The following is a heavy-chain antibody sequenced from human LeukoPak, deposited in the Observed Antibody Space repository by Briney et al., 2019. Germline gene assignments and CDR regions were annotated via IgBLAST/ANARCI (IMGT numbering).Heavy chain of an antibody. Sequence: SETLSLTCSVSGGSISSYFWSWIRQPPGKGLEWIGYIYTTGSTNYNPSVKSRVTLSLDTSKSQFSLRLSSVTAADTAVYYCARLDGNLDAFDIWGQGTMVTVSS. CDR3: ARLDGNLDAFDI. CDR2: IYTTGST. CDR1: GGSISSYF. J-gene: IGHJ3*02. V-gene: IGHV4-4*09. D-gene: IGHD1-14*01.